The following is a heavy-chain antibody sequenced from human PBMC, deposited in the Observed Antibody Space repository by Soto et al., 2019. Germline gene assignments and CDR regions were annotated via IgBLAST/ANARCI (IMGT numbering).Heavy chain of an antibody. Sequence: PSETLSLTCAVSGGSISSSNWWSWVRQPPGKGLEWIGEIYHSGSTNYNPSLKSRVTISVDKSKNQFSLKLSSVTAADTAVYYCARAAELGYYYYGMDVWGQGTTVTVSS. J-gene: IGHJ6*02. CDR1: GGSISSSNW. CDR2: IYHSGST. CDR3: ARAAELGYYYYGMDV. V-gene: IGHV4-4*02. D-gene: IGHD7-27*01.